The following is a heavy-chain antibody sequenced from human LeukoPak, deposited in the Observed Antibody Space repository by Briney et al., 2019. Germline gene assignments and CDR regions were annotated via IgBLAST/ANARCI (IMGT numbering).Heavy chain of an antibody. CDR1: GGTFSSYA. CDR3: ARERELVEMATISPGYFDY. D-gene: IGHD5-24*01. V-gene: IGHV1-69*13. CDR2: IIPIFGTA. Sequence: ASVKVSCKASGGTFSSYAISWVRQAPGQGLEWMGGIIPIFGTANYAQKFQGRVTITADESTSTAYMELSSLRSEDTAVYYCARERELVEMATISPGYFDYWGQGTLVTVSS. J-gene: IGHJ4*02.